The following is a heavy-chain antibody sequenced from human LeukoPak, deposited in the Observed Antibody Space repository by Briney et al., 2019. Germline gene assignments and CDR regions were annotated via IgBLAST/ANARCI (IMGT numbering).Heavy chain of an antibody. V-gene: IGHV1-18*04. CDR1: GYTFTGYY. CDR3: ARDCRGGNPRDFDY. Sequence: ASVKVSCKASGYTFTGYYLHWVRQAPGQGLEWMGWISAYNGNTNYAQKLQGRVTMTTDTSTSTAYMELRSLRSDDTAVYYCARDCRGGNPRDFDYWGQGTLVTVSS. J-gene: IGHJ4*02. D-gene: IGHD4-23*01. CDR2: ISAYNGNT.